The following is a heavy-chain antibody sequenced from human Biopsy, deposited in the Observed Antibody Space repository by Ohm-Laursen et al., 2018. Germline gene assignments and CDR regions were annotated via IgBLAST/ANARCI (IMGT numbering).Heavy chain of an antibody. CDR1: GFTVSNNY. Sequence: GSLSLSCAASGFTVSNNYMTWVRQPPGQGLELVSLIYSGGDTRNADSVKGRFTISRDSSKNTLYLQMSSLRVEDTAVYDCARGPSGVATIGRGQGTLVTVSS. V-gene: IGHV3-66*01. J-gene: IGHJ4*02. D-gene: IGHD5-24*01. CDR3: ARGPSGVATIG. CDR2: IYSGGDT.